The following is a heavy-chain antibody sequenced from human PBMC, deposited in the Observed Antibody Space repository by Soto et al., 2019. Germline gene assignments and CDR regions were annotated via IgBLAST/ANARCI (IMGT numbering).Heavy chain of an antibody. CDR3: AKTPGEELWFGNNWFDP. V-gene: IGHV3-30*18. CDR2: ISYDGSNK. Sequence: GGSLRLSCAASGFTFSSYGMHWVRQAPGKGLEWVAVISYDGSNKYYADSVKGRFTISRDNSKNTLYPQMNSLRAEDTAVYYCAKTPGEELWFGNNWFDPWGQGTLVTVSS. J-gene: IGHJ5*02. CDR1: GFTFSSYG. D-gene: IGHD3-10*01.